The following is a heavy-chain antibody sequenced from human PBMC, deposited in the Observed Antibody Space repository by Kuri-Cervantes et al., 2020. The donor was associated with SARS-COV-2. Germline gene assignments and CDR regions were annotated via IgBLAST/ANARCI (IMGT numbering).Heavy chain of an antibody. J-gene: IGHJ3*02. D-gene: IGHD3-22*01. Sequence: LRLSCTVSGGSISSGSYYWSWIRQPAGKGLEWIGRIYTSGSTNYNPSLKSRVTISVDTSKNQFSLKLSSVTAADTAVYYCARDSYYDSSGYYYLRAFDIWGQGTMVTVSS. V-gene: IGHV4-61*02. CDR2: IYTSGST. CDR1: GGSISSGSYY. CDR3: ARDSYYDSSGYYYLRAFDI.